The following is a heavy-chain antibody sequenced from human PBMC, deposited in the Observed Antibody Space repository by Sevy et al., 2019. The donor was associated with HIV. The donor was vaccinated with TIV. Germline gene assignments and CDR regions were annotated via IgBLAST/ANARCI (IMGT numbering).Heavy chain of an antibody. CDR1: GLSFSDYG. J-gene: IGHJ4*02. Sequence: GGSLRLSCTASGLSFSDYGTHWVRQAPGKGLEWVAFIWYDGSDRYYADSVKGRFTISRDNSKNILYLQMSSLRLEDTALYYCAKNTAAVGVGGFDYWGQGTLVTVSS. D-gene: IGHD6-13*01. CDR3: AKNTAAVGVGGFDY. CDR2: IWYDGSDR. V-gene: IGHV3-30*02.